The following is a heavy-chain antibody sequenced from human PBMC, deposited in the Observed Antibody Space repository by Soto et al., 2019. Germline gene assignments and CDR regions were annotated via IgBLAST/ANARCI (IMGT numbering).Heavy chain of an antibody. CDR3: ASSRGSPVPLDY. J-gene: IGHJ4*02. CDR2: IHHSGTT. CDR1: GGSINTNNNY. Sequence: GGSINTNNNYWGWVRQPPGKGLEWIGLIHHSGTTHYSPSLKSRFTISVDTSNNQFSLKLRSVTAADTAVYFCASSRGSPVPLDYWGQGTLVTVSS. D-gene: IGHD1-26*01. V-gene: IGHV4-39*07.